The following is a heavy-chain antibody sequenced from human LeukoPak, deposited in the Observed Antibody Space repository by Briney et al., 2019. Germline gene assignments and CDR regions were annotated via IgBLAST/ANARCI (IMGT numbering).Heavy chain of an antibody. V-gene: IGHV4-59*08. Sequence: SETLSLTCTVSGASISNYYCSWIRQSPGKGLERIGYIYDSGTTNYNPSLKSRVTISVDTSKNQFSLKLTSVTAADTAVYYCARSGSYGGHFDNWGQGTLVTVSS. J-gene: IGHJ4*02. CDR2: IYDSGTT. CDR1: GASISNYY. CDR3: ARSGSYGGHFDN. D-gene: IGHD1-26*01.